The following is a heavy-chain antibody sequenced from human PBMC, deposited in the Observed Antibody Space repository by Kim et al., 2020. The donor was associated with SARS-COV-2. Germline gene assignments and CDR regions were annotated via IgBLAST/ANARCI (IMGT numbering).Heavy chain of an antibody. CDR3: ARGESYYDSSGYYPLIDY. Sequence: GGSLRLSCAASGFTFSSYGMHWVRQAPGKGLEWVAVIWYDGSNKYYADSVKGRFTISRDNSKNTLYLQMNSLRAEDTAVYYCARGESYYDSSGYYPLIDYWGQGTLVTVSS. V-gene: IGHV3-33*01. J-gene: IGHJ4*02. D-gene: IGHD3-22*01. CDR1: GFTFSSYG. CDR2: IWYDGSNK.